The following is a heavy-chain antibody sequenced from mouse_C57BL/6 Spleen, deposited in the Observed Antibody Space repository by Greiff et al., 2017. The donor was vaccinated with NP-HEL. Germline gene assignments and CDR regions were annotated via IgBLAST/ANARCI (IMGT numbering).Heavy chain of an antibody. V-gene: IGHV1-39*01. CDR1: GYSFTDYN. J-gene: IGHJ4*01. Sequence: EVQRVESGPELVKPGASVKISCKASGYSFTDYNMNWVKQSNGKSLEWIGVINPNYGTTSYNQKFKGKATLTVDQSSSTAYMQLNSLTSEDSAVYYCAENYYGSSPWYAMDYWGQGTSVTVSS. D-gene: IGHD1-1*01. CDR2: INPNYGTT. CDR3: AENYYGSSPWYAMDY.